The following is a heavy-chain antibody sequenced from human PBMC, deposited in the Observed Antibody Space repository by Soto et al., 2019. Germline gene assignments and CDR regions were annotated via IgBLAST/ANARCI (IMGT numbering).Heavy chain of an antibody. D-gene: IGHD1-26*01. Sequence: QVQLQESGPGLVKPSETLSLTCTVSGGSISSYYWSWIRQPPGKGLEWIGYIYYSGSTNYNPSLKSRVTISVDTSKNQFSRKLSSVTAADTAVYSCARGRRSGSYYSRFDYWGQGTLVTVSS. CDR3: ARGRRSGSYYSRFDY. CDR2: IYYSGST. V-gene: IGHV4-59*01. J-gene: IGHJ4*02. CDR1: GGSISSYY.